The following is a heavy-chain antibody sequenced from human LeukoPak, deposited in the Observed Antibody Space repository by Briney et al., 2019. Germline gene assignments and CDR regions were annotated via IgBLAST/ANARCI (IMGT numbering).Heavy chain of an antibody. J-gene: IGHJ4*02. CDR1: GGSISSYY. Sequence: SETLSLTCTVSGGSISSYYWSWIRQPPGKGLEWIGYIYYSGSTNYNPSLKSRVTISVDTSKNQFSLKLSSVTAADTAAYYCARLTGTTKGAFFDYWGQGTLVTVSS. CDR3: ARLTGTTKGAFFDY. D-gene: IGHD1-20*01. V-gene: IGHV4-59*01. CDR2: IYYSGST.